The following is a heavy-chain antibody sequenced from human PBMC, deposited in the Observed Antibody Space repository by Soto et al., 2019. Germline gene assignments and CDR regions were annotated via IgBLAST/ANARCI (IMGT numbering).Heavy chain of an antibody. D-gene: IGHD4-17*01. CDR2: IYYTGST. Sequence: SETLSLTCTVSGGSIRDGGYYWSWIRQRPGQGLEWLGYIYYTGSTYYNPSLKSRLTISVDMSKSQFSLKLTSLTAADTAVYYCVKDPSHQPATVASPGWFDPWGRGILVTVAS. CDR1: GGSIRDGGYY. CDR3: VKDPSHQPATVASPGWFDP. V-gene: IGHV4-31*03. J-gene: IGHJ5*02.